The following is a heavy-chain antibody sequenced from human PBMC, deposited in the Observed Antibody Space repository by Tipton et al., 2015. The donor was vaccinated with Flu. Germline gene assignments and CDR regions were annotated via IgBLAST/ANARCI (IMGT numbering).Heavy chain of an antibody. V-gene: IGHV4-31*03. CDR3: ARGSGSVTDVTFYF. CDR2: IYYSGRS. J-gene: IGHJ4*02. D-gene: IGHD3-10*01. CDR1: GDAMSIGGYY. Sequence: LRLSCSVSGDAMSIGGYYWTWFRQRPGKGLEWIGYIYYSGRSLYTPSLKSGLTISVDTSKNQHSLKLSSVIAADTAVYYCARGSGSVTDVTFYFWGQGTLVTVSS.